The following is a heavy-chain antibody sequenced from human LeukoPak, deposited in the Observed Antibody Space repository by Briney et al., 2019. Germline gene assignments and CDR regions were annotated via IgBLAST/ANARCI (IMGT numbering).Heavy chain of an antibody. D-gene: IGHD3-16*02. Sequence: SETLSLTCTVSGGSISSYYWSWIRQPRGKGLEWIGYIYYSGSTNYNPSLKSRVTISVDTSKNQFSLKLSSVTAADTAVYYCAGVQLRGLGELSYPPYYYFDYWGQGTLVTVSS. J-gene: IGHJ4*02. CDR2: IYYSGST. V-gene: IGHV4-59*01. CDR1: GGSISSYY. CDR3: AGVQLRGLGELSYPPYYYFDY.